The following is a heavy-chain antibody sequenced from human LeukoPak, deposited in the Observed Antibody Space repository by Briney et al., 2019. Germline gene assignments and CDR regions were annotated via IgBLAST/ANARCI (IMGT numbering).Heavy chain of an antibody. CDR1: GGSFSGYY. Sequence: SETLSLTCAVYGGSFSGYYWSWIRQPPGKGLEWIGEINHSGSTNYNLSLKSRVTISVDTSKNQFSLKLSSVTAADTAVYYCARGGVYYDFWSGYYQKYYFDYWGQGTLVTVSS. CDR3: ARGGVYYDFWSGYYQKYYFDY. CDR2: INHSGST. J-gene: IGHJ4*02. V-gene: IGHV4-34*01. D-gene: IGHD3-3*01.